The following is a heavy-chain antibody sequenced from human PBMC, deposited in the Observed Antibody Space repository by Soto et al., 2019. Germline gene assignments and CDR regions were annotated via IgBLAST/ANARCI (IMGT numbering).Heavy chain of an antibody. D-gene: IGHD2-15*01. CDR1: GYTFTSYG. Sequence: ASVKVSCKASGYTFTSYGIIWVRQAPGQGLEWMGWISAYNGNTNYAQKLQGRVTMTTDTSTSTAYMELRSLRSDDTAVYYCARKDRGVYCSGGSCYPDPYYYGMDVWGQGTTVTV. V-gene: IGHV1-18*04. CDR2: ISAYNGNT. CDR3: ARKDRGVYCSGGSCYPDPYYYGMDV. J-gene: IGHJ6*02.